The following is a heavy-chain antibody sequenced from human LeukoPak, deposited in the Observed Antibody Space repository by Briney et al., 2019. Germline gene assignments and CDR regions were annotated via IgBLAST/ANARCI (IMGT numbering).Heavy chain of an antibody. J-gene: IGHJ3*02. CDR2: ISAYNGDT. V-gene: IGHV1-18*01. CDR1: GYTFSIYS. Sequence: ASVKVSCTASGYTFSIYSITWVRQAPGQGLEWMGWISAYNGDTNYAQKFQGRLTMTTDTSTNKAYMEMRSLRSDDTAVYYCARPLTYYYDISGRQACDIWGRGTMVTVSS. D-gene: IGHD3-22*01. CDR3: ARPLTYYYDISGRQACDI.